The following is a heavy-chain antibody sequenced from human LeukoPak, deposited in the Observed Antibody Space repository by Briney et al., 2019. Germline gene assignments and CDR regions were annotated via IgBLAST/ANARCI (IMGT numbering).Heavy chain of an antibody. CDR3: TRDHEERGPYLDL. J-gene: IGHJ4*02. V-gene: IGHV1-69-2*01. Sequence: ATVTISCKASVYPFSDYYIHWIHEAPGKGLQWMGRIDPLDGETTYAERFQGRVTFTADTSTYTIYMELNSLTFADTAIYYCTRDHEERGPYLDLWGQGSQVTVSS. CDR2: IDPLDGET. CDR1: VYPFSDYY. D-gene: IGHD1-7*01.